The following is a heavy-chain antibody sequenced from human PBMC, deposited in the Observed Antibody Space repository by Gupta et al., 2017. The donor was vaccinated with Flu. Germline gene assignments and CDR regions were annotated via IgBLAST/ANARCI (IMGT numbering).Heavy chain of an antibody. CDR1: GWTFTYRF. CDR3: ARSALRDDQTFLDH. J-gene: IGHJ4*02. Sequence: QMQLVQSGAEVRETGASVKVACTASGWTFTYRFLHWLRQAPGQAPEWMGWITPYNGDFKYAPRFRGRISIVREPSLSTTYMELQRLTPEDTAIYYCARSALRDDQTFLDHLGQGTPVTVSS. D-gene: IGHD1-1*01. CDR2: ITPYNGDF. V-gene: IGHV1-45*02.